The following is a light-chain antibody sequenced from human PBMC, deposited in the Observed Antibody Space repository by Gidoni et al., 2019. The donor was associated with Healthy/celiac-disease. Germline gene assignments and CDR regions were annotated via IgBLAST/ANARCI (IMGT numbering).Light chain of an antibody. CDR2: GAS. Sequence: ELVLTQSPGTLSLSPGERATLSCRASQSVSSSYLAWYQQKPSKAPRLLIYGASSRATGIPDRFSGSGSGTDFTLTISRLEPEDFAVYYCQQYGSSPRTFGQGTKVEIK. V-gene: IGKV3-20*01. J-gene: IGKJ1*01. CDR3: QQYGSSPRT. CDR1: QSVSSSY.